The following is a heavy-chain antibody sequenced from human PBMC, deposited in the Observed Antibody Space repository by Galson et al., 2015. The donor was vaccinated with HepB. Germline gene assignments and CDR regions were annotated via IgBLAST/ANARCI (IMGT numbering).Heavy chain of an antibody. J-gene: IGHJ3*02. CDR1: GFTFSSYA. CDR3: AREWDWYSGSYYGDDAFDI. Sequence: SLRLSCAASGFTFSSYAMHWVRQAPGKGLEWVAVISYDGSNKYYADSVKGRFTISRDNSKNTLYLQMNSLRAEDTAVYYCAREWDWYSGSYYGDDAFDIWGQGTMVTVSS. V-gene: IGHV3-30-3*01. CDR2: ISYDGSNK. D-gene: IGHD1-26*01.